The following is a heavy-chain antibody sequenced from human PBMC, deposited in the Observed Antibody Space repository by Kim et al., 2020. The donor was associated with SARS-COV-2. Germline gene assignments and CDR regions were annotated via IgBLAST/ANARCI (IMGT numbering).Heavy chain of an antibody. D-gene: IGHD3-22*01. Sequence: SRVTISVDTSKNQFSLKLSSVTAADTAVYYCARARSYYDSSGYYPNWFDPWGQGTLVTVSS. CDR3: ARARSYYDSSGYYPNWFDP. V-gene: IGHV4-39*07. J-gene: IGHJ5*02.